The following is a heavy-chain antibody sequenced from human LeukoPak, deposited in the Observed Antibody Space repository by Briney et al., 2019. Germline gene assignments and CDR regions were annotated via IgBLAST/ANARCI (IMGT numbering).Heavy chain of an antibody. CDR2: ISGSGGST. J-gene: IGHJ4*02. CDR3: AKDYKYSSSSVFDY. D-gene: IGHD6-6*01. CDR1: GFAFSSYA. Sequence: GGSLRLSCAASGFAFSSYAMSWVRQAPGKGLEWVSAISGSGGSTFYADSVKGRFTISRDNSKNTLYLQMNSLRAEDTAVYYCAKDYKYSSSSVFDYWGQGTLVTVSS. V-gene: IGHV3-23*01.